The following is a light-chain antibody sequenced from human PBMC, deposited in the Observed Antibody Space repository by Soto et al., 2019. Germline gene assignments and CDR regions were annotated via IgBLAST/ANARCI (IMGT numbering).Light chain of an antibody. CDR2: EVT. Sequence: QSVLTQPASVSGSLGQSITISCTGTSSDVGGYNYVSWYQQHPGKDPKVVIFEVTKRPSGASSRFSGSKSGNTASLTVSGLQAEDEGDYYCSSYTSSSTVLFGGGTKLTVL. CDR3: SSYTSSSTVL. CDR1: SSDVGGYNY. J-gene: IGLJ2*01. V-gene: IGLV2-14*01.